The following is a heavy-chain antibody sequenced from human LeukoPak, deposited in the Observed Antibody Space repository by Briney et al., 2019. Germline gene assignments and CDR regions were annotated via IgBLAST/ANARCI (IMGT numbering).Heavy chain of an antibody. V-gene: IGHV4-39*07. CDR1: GGSISSSSYY. CDR2: IYYSGST. J-gene: IGHJ6*02. CDR3: ARAGHEMGATPAYGMDV. Sequence: SSETLSLTCTVSGGSISSSSYYWGWIRQPPGKGLEWIGSIYYSGSTYYNPSLKSRVTISVDTSKNQFSLKLSSVTAADTAVYYCARAGHEMGATPAYGMDVWGQGTTVTVSS. D-gene: IGHD1-26*01.